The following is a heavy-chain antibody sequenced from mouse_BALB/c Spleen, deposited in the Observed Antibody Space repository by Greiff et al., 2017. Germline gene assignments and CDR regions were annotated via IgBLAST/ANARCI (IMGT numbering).Heavy chain of an antibody. D-gene: IGHD2-14*01. Sequence: EVQLQESGPGLVKPSQSLSLTCTVTGYSITSDYAWNWIRQFPGNKLEWMGYISYSGSTSYNPSLKSRISITRDTSKNQFFLQLNSVTTEDTATYYCARGGYCGDFDYWGQGTTLTVSS. CDR1: GYSITSDYA. CDR3: ARGGYCGDFDY. V-gene: IGHV3-2*02. J-gene: IGHJ2*01. CDR2: ISYSGST.